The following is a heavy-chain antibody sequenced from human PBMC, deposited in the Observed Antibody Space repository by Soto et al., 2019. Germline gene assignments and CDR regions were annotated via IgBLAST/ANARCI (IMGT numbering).Heavy chain of an antibody. J-gene: IGHJ5*02. V-gene: IGHV1-69*06. Sequence: AXSVKVSCKASGGTFGSYAISWVRQAPGQGLEWMGGIIPMYGTTNYAQKFQGRVTMVADKSTSTVYMDLGSLRTDDSAVYYCARGFAYSSDWFDHWGQGKVVTVSS. CDR3: ARGFAYSSDWFDH. CDR1: GGTFGSYA. D-gene: IGHD6-25*01. CDR2: IIPMYGTT.